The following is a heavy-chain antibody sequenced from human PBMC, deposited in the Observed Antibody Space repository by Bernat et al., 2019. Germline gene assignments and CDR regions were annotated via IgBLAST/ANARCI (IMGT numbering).Heavy chain of an antibody. CDR3: ARGLWFGELFYGMDV. Sequence: QVQLVESGGGVVQPGRSLRLSCAASGFTFSSYGMHWVRQAPGKGLEWVAVIGYDGSNKYYAASVKGRFTISRDNSKNTLYLQMNSLRAEDTAVYYCARGLWFGELFYGMDVWGQGTTVTVSS. J-gene: IGHJ6*02. CDR2: IGYDGSNK. D-gene: IGHD3-10*01. CDR1: GFTFSSYG. V-gene: IGHV3-33*01.